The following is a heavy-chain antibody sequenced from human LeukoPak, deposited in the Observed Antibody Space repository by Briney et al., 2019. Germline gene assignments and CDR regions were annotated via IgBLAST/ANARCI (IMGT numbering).Heavy chain of an antibody. CDR1: GGSFSGYY. V-gene: IGHV4-34*01. CDR2: INHSGST. Sequence: SETLSLTCAVYGGSFSGYYWSWIRQPPGKGLEWIGEINHSGSTNYNPSLKSRVTISVDTSKNQFSLKLSSVTAADTAVYYCARGVYDSSGYGGSVYFDYWGQGTLVTVSS. J-gene: IGHJ4*02. D-gene: IGHD3-22*01. CDR3: ARGVYDSSGYGGSVYFDY.